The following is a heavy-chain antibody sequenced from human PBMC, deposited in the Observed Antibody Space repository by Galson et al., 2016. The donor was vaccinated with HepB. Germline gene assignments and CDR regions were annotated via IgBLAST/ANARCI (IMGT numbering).Heavy chain of an antibody. J-gene: IGHJ5*02. D-gene: IGHD3-10*01. CDR2: FSSSGNYI. CDR3: ARDQWLGEFFGWFDP. CDR1: GFTISNYG. Sequence: SLRLSCAVSGFTISNYGMNWVRQAPGKGLEWVSSFSSSGNYIYYADSVKGRFTISRDNARNSVSLQMNSLRVEDTTVYFCARDQWLGEFFGWFDPWGQGTQVTVSS. V-gene: IGHV3-21*01.